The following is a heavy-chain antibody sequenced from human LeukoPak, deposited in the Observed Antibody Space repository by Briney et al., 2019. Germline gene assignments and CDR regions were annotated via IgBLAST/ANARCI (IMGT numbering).Heavy chain of an antibody. V-gene: IGHV1-58*01. CDR3: AADRAPTDPYKWVDP. Sequence: SVKVSCKASGFTFTDSSVHWMRQARGQSPEWIGWIVVGSGDTNYAQKLQERVTITRDTSASTAYMELSSLRPEDTAVYYCAADRAPTDPYKWVDPWGQGTQVIVSS. D-gene: IGHD1-1*01. CDR2: IVVGSGDT. J-gene: IGHJ5*02. CDR1: GFTFTDSS.